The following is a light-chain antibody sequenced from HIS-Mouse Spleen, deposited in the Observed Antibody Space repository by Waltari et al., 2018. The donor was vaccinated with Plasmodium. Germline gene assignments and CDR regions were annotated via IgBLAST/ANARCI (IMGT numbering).Light chain of an antibody. CDR1: QDISNY. Sequence: DIQMTQSPSSLSASVGGRVTITCQASQDISNYLNWYQQKPGKAPKLLIYDASNLETGVPARFSGSGSGTDFTFTISSLQPEDIATYYCQQYDNPPWTFGQGTKVEIK. CDR3: QQYDNPPWT. J-gene: IGKJ1*01. V-gene: IGKV1-33*01. CDR2: DAS.